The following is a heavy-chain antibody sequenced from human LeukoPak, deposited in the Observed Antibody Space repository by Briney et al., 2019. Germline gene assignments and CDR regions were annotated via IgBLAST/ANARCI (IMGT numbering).Heavy chain of an antibody. V-gene: IGHV4-34*01. CDR2: INHSGST. CDR3: ARSIGGDRNFDC. J-gene: IGHJ4*02. D-gene: IGHD4-17*01. Sequence: SETLSLTCAVYGGSFSGYYWSWIRQPPGKGLEWIGEINHSGSTNYNPSLKSRVTISVDTSKNQFSLKLSSVTAADTAVYYCARSIGGDRNFDCWGQGTLVTVSS. CDR1: GGSFSGYY.